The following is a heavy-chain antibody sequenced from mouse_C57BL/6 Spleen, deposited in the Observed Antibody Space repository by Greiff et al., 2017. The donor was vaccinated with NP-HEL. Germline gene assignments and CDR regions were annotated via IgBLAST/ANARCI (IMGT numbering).Heavy chain of an antibody. CDR2: IYPGSGST. V-gene: IGHV1-55*01. Sequence: VQLQQPGAELVKPGASVKMSCKASGYTFTSYWITWVKQRPGQGLEWIGDIYPGSGSTNYNEKFKSKATLTVDTSSSTAYMQLSSLTSEDSAVYYCARDDTAVGTDRCYLDYWGQGTTVTVSS. CDR1: GYTFTSYW. CDR3: ARDDTAVGTDRCYLDY. J-gene: IGHJ2*01. D-gene: IGHD1-1*01.